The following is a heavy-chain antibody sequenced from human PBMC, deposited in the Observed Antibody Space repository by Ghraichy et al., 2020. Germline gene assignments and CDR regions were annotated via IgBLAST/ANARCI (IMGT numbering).Heavy chain of an antibody. V-gene: IGHV1-2*02. CDR1: GYTFTGYY. Sequence: ASVKVSCKASGYTFTGYYMHWVRQAPGQGLEWMGWINPNSGGTNYAQKFQGRVTMTRDTSISTAYMELSRLRSDDTAVYYCARDNGSEQWLESGFYFDYWGQGTLVTVSS. CDR2: INPNSGGT. J-gene: IGHJ4*02. D-gene: IGHD6-19*01. CDR3: ARDNGSEQWLESGFYFDY.